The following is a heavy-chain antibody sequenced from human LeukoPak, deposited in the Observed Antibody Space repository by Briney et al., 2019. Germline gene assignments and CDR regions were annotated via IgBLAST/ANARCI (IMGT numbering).Heavy chain of an antibody. CDR1: GYTFTSYY. V-gene: IGHV1-46*01. CDR3: ARSFRAVAGTSPIRY. CDR2: INPSGGST. J-gene: IGHJ4*02. Sequence: ASVKVSCKASGYTFTSYYMHWVRQAPGQGLEWMGIINPSGGSTSYAQKFQGRVTMTRDTSTSTVYVELSSLRSEDTAVYYCARSFRAVAGTSPIRYWGQGTLVTVSS. D-gene: IGHD6-19*01.